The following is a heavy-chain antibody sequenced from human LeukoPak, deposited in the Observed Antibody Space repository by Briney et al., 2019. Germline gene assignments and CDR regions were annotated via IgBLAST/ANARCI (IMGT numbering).Heavy chain of an antibody. Sequence: SETLSLTCTVSGGSISSYYWSWIRQPPGKGLEWIGYIYYSGSTNYNPSLKSRVTISVDTSKNQFSLKLSSVTAADTAVYYCARHEYDCSGGSCYSGYYYYYGMDVWGQGTTVTVSS. CDR3: ARHEYDCSGGSCYSGYYYYYGMDV. D-gene: IGHD2-15*01. CDR1: GGSISSYY. CDR2: IYYSGST. J-gene: IGHJ6*02. V-gene: IGHV4-59*08.